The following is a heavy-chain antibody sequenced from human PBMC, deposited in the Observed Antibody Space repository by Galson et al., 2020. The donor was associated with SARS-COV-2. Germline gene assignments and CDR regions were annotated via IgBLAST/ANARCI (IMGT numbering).Heavy chain of an antibody. CDR1: GGSISSGSYY. CDR2: IYTSGST. D-gene: IGHD3-9*01. CDR3: ATGPAYYDILTGYYDDYYGMDV. V-gene: IGHV4-61*02. Sequence: SETLSLTCTVSGGSISSGSYYWCWIRQPAGKGLEWLGRIYTSGSTNYNPSLKSRVTISVDTSKNQFSLKLSSVTAADTAVYYCATGPAYYDILTGYYDDYYGMDVWGQGTTVTVSS. J-gene: IGHJ6*02.